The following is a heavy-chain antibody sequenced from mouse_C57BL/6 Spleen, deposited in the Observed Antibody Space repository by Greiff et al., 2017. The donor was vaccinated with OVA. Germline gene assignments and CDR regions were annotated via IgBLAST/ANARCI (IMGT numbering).Heavy chain of an antibody. J-gene: IGHJ2*01. D-gene: IGHD1-1*01. Sequence: QVQLQQPGTDLVKPGASVKLSCKASGYTFTSYWMHWVKQRPGQGLEWIGNINPSNGGTNYNEKFKSKATLTVDKSSSTAYMQLSSLTSEDSAVYYFARRGLLRSYFDYGGQGTTLTVSS. CDR1: GYTFTSYW. CDR3: ARRGLLRSYFDY. V-gene: IGHV1-53*01. CDR2: INPSNGGT.